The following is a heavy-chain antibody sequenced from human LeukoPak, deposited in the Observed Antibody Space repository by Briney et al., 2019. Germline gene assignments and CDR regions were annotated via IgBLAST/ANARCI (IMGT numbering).Heavy chain of an antibody. CDR1: GFTFSGYA. CDR3: AKSYDTSGRRAFDI. D-gene: IGHD3-22*01. J-gene: IGHJ3*02. CDR2: ISIDGSHT. V-gene: IGHV3-23*01. Sequence: GGSLRLSCAASGFTFSGYAMSGVRQAPGRGREWVSAISIDGSHTYYADSVKGRSTISRDNSKNTLYLQMNSLRAEETAVYYCAKSYDTSGRRAFDIWGQGTMVTVSS.